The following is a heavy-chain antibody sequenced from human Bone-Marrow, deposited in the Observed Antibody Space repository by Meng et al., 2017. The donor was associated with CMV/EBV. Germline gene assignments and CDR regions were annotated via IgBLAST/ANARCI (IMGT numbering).Heavy chain of an antibody. Sequence: GESLKISCAASRFTFSTYWMSWVRQAPGKGLEWVANIKQDGSEKYYVDSVKGRFTISRDNAKNSLYLQMNSLRAEDTAVYYCARGGPPPDGMDVWGQGTTVTVSS. CDR1: RFTFSTYW. D-gene: IGHD3-10*01. V-gene: IGHV3-7*01. J-gene: IGHJ6*02. CDR2: IKQDGSEK. CDR3: ARGGPPPDGMDV.